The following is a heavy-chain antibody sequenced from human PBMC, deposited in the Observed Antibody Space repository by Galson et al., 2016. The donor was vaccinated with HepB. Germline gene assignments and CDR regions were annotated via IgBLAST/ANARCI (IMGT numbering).Heavy chain of an antibody. J-gene: IGHJ4*02. V-gene: IGHV4-38-2*01. CDR1: GYSISSDFY. CDR3: AGGKLATGWGY. Sequence: SETLSLTCSVSGYSISSDFYWAWIRQPPGKGLEWIGEIYRSGTANYNPSLKSRFVISLDKSKNQFSLTVNSVTAADTAVYYCAGGKLATGWGYWGQGTLVIVSS. CDR2: IYRSGTA. D-gene: IGHD4-23*01.